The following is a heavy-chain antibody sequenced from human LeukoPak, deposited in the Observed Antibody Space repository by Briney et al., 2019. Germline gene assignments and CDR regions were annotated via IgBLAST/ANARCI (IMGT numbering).Heavy chain of an antibody. V-gene: IGHV3-30-3*01. Sequence: PGRSLRLSCAASGFTFSTYTMHWVREAPGKGLEWVAVISYDGNSQYYADSVKGRFTISRDTSKNTLFLQMNSLRAEDTALYYCARRLSLRFDAFAVWGPGTVVTVSS. CDR2: ISYDGNSQ. J-gene: IGHJ3*01. CDR3: ARRLSLRFDAFAV. D-gene: IGHD3-3*01. CDR1: GFTFSTYT.